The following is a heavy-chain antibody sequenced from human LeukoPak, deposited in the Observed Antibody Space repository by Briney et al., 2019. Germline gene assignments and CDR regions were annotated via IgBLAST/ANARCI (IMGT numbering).Heavy chain of an antibody. J-gene: IGHJ4*02. CDR3: AKLPQLGDRPFDY. Sequence: PGGSLRLSCAASGFTFSSYGMHWVRQAPGKGLEWVAFIRYDGSNKYYADSVKGRFTISRDNSKNTLYLQMNSLRAEATAEYYCAKLPQLGDRPFDYWGQGTLVTVSS. CDR2: IRYDGSNK. CDR1: GFTFSSYG. D-gene: IGHD6-6*01. V-gene: IGHV3-30*02.